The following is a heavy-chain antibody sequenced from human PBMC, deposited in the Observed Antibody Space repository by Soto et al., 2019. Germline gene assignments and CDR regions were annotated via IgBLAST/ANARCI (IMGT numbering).Heavy chain of an antibody. CDR1: GFTFSSYS. J-gene: IGHJ6*02. V-gene: IGHV3-21*01. CDR3: ARAEYYDFWSGYYTRNYYYGMDV. CDR2: ISSSSSYI. Sequence: GGSLRLSCAASGFTFSSYSMNWVRQAPGKGLEWVSSISSSSSYIYYADSVKGRFTISRDNAKNSLYLQMNSLRAEDTAVYYCARAEYYDFWSGYYTRNYYYGMDVWGQGTTVTVSS. D-gene: IGHD3-3*01.